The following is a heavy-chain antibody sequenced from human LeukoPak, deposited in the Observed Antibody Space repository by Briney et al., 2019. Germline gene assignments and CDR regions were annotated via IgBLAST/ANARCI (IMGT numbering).Heavy chain of an antibody. CDR1: GFTFSSYS. J-gene: IGHJ4*02. V-gene: IGHV3-74*01. D-gene: IGHD2-21*02. CDR3: ALPSCGGDCYSG. Sequence: GGSLRLSCAASGFTFSSYSMHWVRQAPGKGLMWVSRIHGDGSTTNYADSVKGRFSISRDNAKSTLYLQMNSLRAEDTAVYYCALPSCGGDCYSGWGQGTLVTVSS. CDR2: IHGDGSTT.